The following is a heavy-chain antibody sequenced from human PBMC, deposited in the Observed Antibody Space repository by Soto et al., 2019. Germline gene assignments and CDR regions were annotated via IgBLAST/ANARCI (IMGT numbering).Heavy chain of an antibody. CDR1: GGSFSGYY. V-gene: IGHV4-34*01. CDR2: INHSGST. Sequence: SETLSLTCAVYGGSFSGYYWSWIRQPPGKGLEWIGEINHSGSTNYNPSLKSRVTISVDTSKNQFSLKLSSVTAADTAVYYCARGHYYYSYMDVWGKGTSVTVSS. CDR3: ARGHYYYSYMDV. J-gene: IGHJ6*03.